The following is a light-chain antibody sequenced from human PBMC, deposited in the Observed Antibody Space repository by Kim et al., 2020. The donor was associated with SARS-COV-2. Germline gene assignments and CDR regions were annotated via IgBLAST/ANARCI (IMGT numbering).Light chain of an antibody. CDR2: DAS. CDR1: QSVSSY. J-gene: IGKJ4*01. CDR3: EQRSNS. V-gene: IGKV3-11*01. Sequence: EIVLTQSPATLSLSPGERATLSCRASQSVSSYLAWYQQKPGQAPSLLIYDASNRATGIPARFSGSGSGTDFTLTISSLEPEDFAVYYCEQRSNSFGGGTKVDIK.